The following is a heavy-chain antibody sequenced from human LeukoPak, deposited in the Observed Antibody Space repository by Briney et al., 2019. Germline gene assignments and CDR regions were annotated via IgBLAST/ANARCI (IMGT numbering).Heavy chain of an antibody. D-gene: IGHD3-10*01. V-gene: IGHV4-61*02. CDR1: GGSLSSDNYY. Sequence: PSETLSLTCSVSGGSLSSDNYYWNWIRQPAGKGLEWIGRVYTTGSTNYNPSLKSRVTISVDTSKNQFSLKVSSVTAADTAVYYCARASYGSWSYYEDYFYYMDVWGKGTTVAISS. J-gene: IGHJ6*03. CDR2: VYTTGST. CDR3: ARASYGSWSYYEDYFYYMDV.